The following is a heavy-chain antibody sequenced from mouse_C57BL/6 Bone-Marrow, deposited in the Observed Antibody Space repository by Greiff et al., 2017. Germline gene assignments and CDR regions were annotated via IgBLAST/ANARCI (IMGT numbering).Heavy chain of an antibody. CDR1: GYTFTSYW. J-gene: IGHJ1*03. CDR3: ASLVYYDWYFDV. Sequence: VQLQQPGAELVKPGASVKLSCKASGYTFTSYWMHWVKQRPGQGLEWIGMIHPNSGSTNYNEKFKSKATLTVDKSSSTAYMQLSSLTSEDSAVYYCASLVYYDWYFDVWGTGTTVTVSS. V-gene: IGHV1-64*01. D-gene: IGHD1-1*01. CDR2: IHPNSGST.